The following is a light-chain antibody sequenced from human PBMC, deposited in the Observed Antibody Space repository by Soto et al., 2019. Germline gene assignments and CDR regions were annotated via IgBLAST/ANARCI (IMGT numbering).Light chain of an antibody. V-gene: IGKV1-9*01. CDR1: QNISSH. CDR2: AAS. J-gene: IGKJ4*01. Sequence: DIQLTQSPSFLSASVGDRVTITCRASQNISSHLAWYQQKPGKAPKLLIYAASTLQSGVPSGFCGSRSGTEYTPTISSLQPEDFATYYCQQLKSYPLTFGGGTKVEIK. CDR3: QQLKSYPLT.